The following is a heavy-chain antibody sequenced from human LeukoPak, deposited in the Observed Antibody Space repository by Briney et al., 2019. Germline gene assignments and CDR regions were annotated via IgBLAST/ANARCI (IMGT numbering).Heavy chain of an antibody. Sequence: ASVKVSCEASGYTFTSYAIHWVRQAPGQRLEWMGWINAGKGNTKYSRKLQGRVTMTTDTSTSTAYMELRSLRSDDTAVYYCARDFGDYAPRDAFDIWGQGTMVTVSS. D-gene: IGHD4-17*01. CDR3: ARDFGDYAPRDAFDI. CDR1: GYTFTSYA. V-gene: IGHV1-3*01. J-gene: IGHJ3*02. CDR2: INAGKGNT.